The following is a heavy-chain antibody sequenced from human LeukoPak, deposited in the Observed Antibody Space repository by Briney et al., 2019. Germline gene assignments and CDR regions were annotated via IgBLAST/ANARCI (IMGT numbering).Heavy chain of an antibody. Sequence: GGSLRLSCAASHFTFTTYWMSWVRQAPGKGLEWVSYISSSSTIYYADSVKGRFTISRDNAKNSLYLQMNSLRAEDTAVYYCARRFDSSGPWDYWGQGTLVTVSS. CDR1: HFTFTTYW. V-gene: IGHV3-48*04. D-gene: IGHD3-22*01. J-gene: IGHJ4*02. CDR2: ISSSSTI. CDR3: ARRFDSSGPWDY.